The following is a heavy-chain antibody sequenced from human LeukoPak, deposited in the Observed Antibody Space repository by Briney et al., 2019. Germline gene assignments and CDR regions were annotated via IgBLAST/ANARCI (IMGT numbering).Heavy chain of an antibody. CDR2: INPNSGGT. D-gene: IGHD3-16*02. V-gene: IGHV1-2*02. CDR3: ARGHIMITFGGVIASY. J-gene: IGHJ4*02. Sequence: ASVTVSCKASGYTFTVYYMHWVRQAPGQGLEWMGWINPNSGGTNYAQKFQGRVTMTRDTSISTAYMELSRLRSDDTAVYYCARGHIMITFGGVIASYRGQGTLVTVSS. CDR1: GYTFTVYY.